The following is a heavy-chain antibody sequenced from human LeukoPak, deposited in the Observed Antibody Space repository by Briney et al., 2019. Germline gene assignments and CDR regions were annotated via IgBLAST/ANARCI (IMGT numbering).Heavy chain of an antibody. D-gene: IGHD2-2*01. CDR1: GGSISSYY. CDR3: ARAPDHYALDY. CDR2: IYYSGST. V-gene: IGHV4-59*01. J-gene: IGHJ4*02. Sequence: SETLSLTCTVSGGSISSYYWSWVRQPPGKGLEWIGYIYYSGSTNYNPSLKSRVAISVDTSTNQFSLKLSSVTAADTAVYYCARAPDHYALDYWGQGTLVTVSS.